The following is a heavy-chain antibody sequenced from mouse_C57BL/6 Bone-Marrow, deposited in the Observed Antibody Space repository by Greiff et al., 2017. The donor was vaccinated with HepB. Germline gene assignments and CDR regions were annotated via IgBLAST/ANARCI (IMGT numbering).Heavy chain of an antibody. CDR3: ARGFCAWFAY. V-gene: IGHV3-6*01. J-gene: IGHJ3*01. Sequence: ESGPGLVKPSQSLSLTCSVTGYSITSGYYWNWIRQFPGNKLEWMGYISYDGSNNYNPSLKNRIAITRDTSKNQFCLELNSVTTEDTATYYGARGFCAWFAYWGQGTRVTVSA. CDR2: ISYDGSN. CDR1: GYSITSGYY.